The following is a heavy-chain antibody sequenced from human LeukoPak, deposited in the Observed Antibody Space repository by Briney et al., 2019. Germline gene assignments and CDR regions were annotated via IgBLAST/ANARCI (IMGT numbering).Heavy chain of an antibody. J-gene: IGHJ4*02. D-gene: IGHD3-10*01. CDR2: MNPNSGNT. CDR3: ARVTMVRGVDYFDY. CDR1: GYTFTSYG. Sequence: ASVKVSCKASGYTFTSYGINWVRQATGQGLEWMGWMNPNSGNTGYAQKFRGRVTSTRNTSISTAYTELSSLRSEDTAVYYCARVTMVRGVDYFDYWGQGTLVTVSS. V-gene: IGHV1-8*03.